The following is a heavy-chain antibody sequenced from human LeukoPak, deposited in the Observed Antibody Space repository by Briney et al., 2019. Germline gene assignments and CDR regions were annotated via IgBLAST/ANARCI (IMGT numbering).Heavy chain of an antibody. D-gene: IGHD2-15*01. J-gene: IGHJ3*02. CDR1: RSTFRKYD. V-gene: IGHV3-33*01. CDR3: AREDCSGSFDI. Sequence: PGGSYTLSCEACRSTFRKYDKISVRQASGKGLEWVAVVWYDESNKYYVDSVKGRFTISRDNSKNTLYLQMNSLRVEDTALYYCAREDCSGSFDIWGQGTIVTVSS. CDR2: VWYDESNK.